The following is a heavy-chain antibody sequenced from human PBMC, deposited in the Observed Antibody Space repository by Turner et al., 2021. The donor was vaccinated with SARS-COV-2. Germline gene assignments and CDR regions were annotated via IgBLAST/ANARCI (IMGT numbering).Heavy chain of an antibody. CDR1: GFTFDDYG. V-gene: IGHV3-9*01. D-gene: IGHD3-3*01. Sequence: EVQLVESGGGLVQPGRSLRLSCAASGFTFDDYGMHWVRQAPGKGLEWVSGISWNSGSIGYADSVKGRFTISRDNAKNSLDLQMNSLRAEDTAVYYCARGDDFWSGYSNYGMDVWGQGTTVTVSS. CDR2: ISWNSGSI. J-gene: IGHJ6*02. CDR3: ARGDDFWSGYSNYGMDV.